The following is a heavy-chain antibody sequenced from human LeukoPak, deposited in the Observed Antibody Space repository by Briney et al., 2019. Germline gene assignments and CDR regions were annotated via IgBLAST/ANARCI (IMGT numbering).Heavy chain of an antibody. CDR3: ARDSGSYYGPYCMDV. J-gene: IGHJ6*03. D-gene: IGHD3-10*01. V-gene: IGHV4-30-4*07. Sequence: PSETLSLTCAVSGGSISSGDYSWSWIRQPPGKGLEWIGYMYYSGSTYSNLSLKSRVTISVDTSKNQFSLQLNSVTPEDTAIYYCARDSGSYYGPYCMDVWGKGTTVTISS. CDR1: GGSISSGDYS. CDR2: MYYSGST.